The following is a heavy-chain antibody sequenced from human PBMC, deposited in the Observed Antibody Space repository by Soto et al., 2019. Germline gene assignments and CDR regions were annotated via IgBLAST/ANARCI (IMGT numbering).Heavy chain of an antibody. J-gene: IGHJ6*02. CDR1: GGSFSGYY. CDR3: AAGRLGELSLNDYYYVMDV. D-gene: IGHD3-16*02. Sequence: SENLSLTCAVYGGSFSGYYWSWIRQPPGKGLEWIGEVNPSGSTNYNPSLKSRVTISVDTSKNQFSLKLSSVTAADTAVYYPAAGRLGELSLNDYYYVMDVGGQGTNVTVSS. V-gene: IGHV4-34*01. CDR2: VNPSGST.